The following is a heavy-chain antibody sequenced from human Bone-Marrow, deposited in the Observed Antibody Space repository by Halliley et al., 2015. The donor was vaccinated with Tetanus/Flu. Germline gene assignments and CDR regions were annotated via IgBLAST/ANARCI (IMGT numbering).Heavy chain of an antibody. CDR3: ARVRGSGSYNAMRVDT. CDR1: GDSISSDSY. Sequence: TLSPTCAVSGDSISSDSYWGWIRQPPGKGLEWIGSVLHTGTTYYNPSLNSRSTISLDTSRNQFSLKLRSATAADTAVYFCARVRGSGSYNAMRVDTWGQGHLVTVSS. D-gene: IGHD3-10*01. V-gene: IGHV4-38-2*01. J-gene: IGHJ5*02. CDR2: VLHTGTT.